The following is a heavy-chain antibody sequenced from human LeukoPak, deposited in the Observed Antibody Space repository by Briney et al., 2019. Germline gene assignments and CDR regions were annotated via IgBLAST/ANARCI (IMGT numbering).Heavy chain of an antibody. CDR2: IYYSGST. CDR1: GGSISSGDYY. D-gene: IGHD5-18*01. Sequence: SQTLSLTCTVSGGSISSGDYYWSWIRQPPRKGLEWIGYIYYSGSTYYNPSLKSRVTISVDTSKNQFSLKLSSVTAADTAVYYCARSASGYSYGYYLFDYWGQGTLVTVSS. V-gene: IGHV4-30-4*01. CDR3: ARSASGYSYGYYLFDY. J-gene: IGHJ4*02.